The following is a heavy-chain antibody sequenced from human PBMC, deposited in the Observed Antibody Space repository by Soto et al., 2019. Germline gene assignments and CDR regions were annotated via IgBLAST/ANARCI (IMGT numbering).Heavy chain of an antibody. J-gene: IGHJ4*02. CDR1: GCSFGSYG. CDR3: ARGRQLLRTQGVIFDY. D-gene: IGHD2-15*01. V-gene: IGHV3-30*03. CDR2: ISYDGSNK. Sequence: VGSLRLSCAASGCSFGSYGMQWVRQAPGKGLEWVAVISYDGSNKYYADSVKDRFTISRDNSKKTLYLQMNSLRAEDTAVYYCARGRQLLRTQGVIFDYWGQGTLVTVSS.